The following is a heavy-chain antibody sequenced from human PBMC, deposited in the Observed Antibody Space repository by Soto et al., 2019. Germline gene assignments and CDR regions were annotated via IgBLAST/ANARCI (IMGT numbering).Heavy chain of an antibody. CDR1: TGYA. CDR3: AKDPSTGHADL. D-gene: IGHD3-9*01. V-gene: IGHV3-23*01. Sequence: GGSLRLSCTALTGYAMSWVRRGPGKGLEWISTISPTGNTHYADSVEGRFTISRDDSKNTFYLQMNNLRADDTGVYYCAKDPSTGHADLWGQGALVTVSS. CDR2: ISPTGNT. J-gene: IGHJ5*02.